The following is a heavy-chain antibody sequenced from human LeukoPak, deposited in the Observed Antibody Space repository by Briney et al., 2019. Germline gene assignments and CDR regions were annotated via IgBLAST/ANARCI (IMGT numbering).Heavy chain of an antibody. J-gene: IGHJ4*02. Sequence: ASVKVSCKASGGTFSSYAISWVRQAPGQGLEWMGWISAYNGNTNYAQKLQGRVTMTTDTSTSTAYMELRSLRSDDTAVYYCARSAQADIVVVVAATHNDYWGQGTLVTVSS. CDR2: ISAYNGNT. CDR1: GGTFSSYA. CDR3: ARSAQADIVVVVAATHNDY. D-gene: IGHD2-15*01. V-gene: IGHV1-18*01.